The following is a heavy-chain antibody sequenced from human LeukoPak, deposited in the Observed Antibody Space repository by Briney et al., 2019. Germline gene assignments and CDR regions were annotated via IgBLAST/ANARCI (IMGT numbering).Heavy chain of an antibody. CDR3: ARRSRALGFDLDY. D-gene: IGHD3-10*01. V-gene: IGHV1-69*05. CDR1: GGTFSSYA. J-gene: IGHJ4*02. CDR2: IIPIFGTA. Sequence: SVKVSCKASGGTFSSYAISWVRQAPGQGLEWMGGIIPIFGTANYAQKLQGRVTMTTDTSTSTAYMELRSLRSDDTAVYYCARRSRALGFDLDYWGQGTLVTVSS.